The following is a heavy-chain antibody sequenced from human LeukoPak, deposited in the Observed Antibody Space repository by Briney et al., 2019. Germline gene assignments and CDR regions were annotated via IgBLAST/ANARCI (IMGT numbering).Heavy chain of an antibody. CDR1: GGSISSSSYY. J-gene: IGHJ4*02. V-gene: IGHV4-39*07. CDR2: IYYSGST. D-gene: IGHD1-14*01. CDR3: AREPGFTTGFDY. Sequence: KPSETLSLTCTVSGGSISSSSYYWGWIRQPPGKGLEWIGSIYYSGSTYYNPSLKSRVTISVDTSKNQFSLKLSSVTAADTAVYYCAREPGFTTGFDYWGQGTLVTVSS.